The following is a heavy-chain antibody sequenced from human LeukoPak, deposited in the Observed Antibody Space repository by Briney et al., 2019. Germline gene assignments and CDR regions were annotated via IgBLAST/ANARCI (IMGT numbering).Heavy chain of an antibody. CDR3: ARKYYHSSGYYYGKIRYFDY. CDR1: GGSITRSSYY. CDR2: IYYSGSD. V-gene: IGHV4-39*01. D-gene: IGHD3-22*01. Sequence: SETLSLTCPVSGGSITRSSYYWGCIRQPPGKGLEWIGSIYYSGSDYYNPSLKSRVTLSVDTSKNQFSLKLSSVTAADPGVYFCARKYYHSSGYYYGKIRYFDYWGQGTLVTVSS. J-gene: IGHJ4*02.